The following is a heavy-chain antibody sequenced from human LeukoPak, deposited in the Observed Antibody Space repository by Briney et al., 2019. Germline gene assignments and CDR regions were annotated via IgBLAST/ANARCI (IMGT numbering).Heavy chain of an antibody. Sequence: ASVKVSCKASGYTFTGYYMHWVRQAPGQGLEWMGWINPNSGGTNYAQKFQGRVTMTRDTSISTAYMELSRLRSDDTAVYYCARGQIQLWSGVPFDYWGQGTLVTVFS. D-gene: IGHD5-18*01. CDR3: ARGQIQLWSGVPFDY. CDR1: GYTFTGYY. CDR2: INPNSGGT. J-gene: IGHJ4*02. V-gene: IGHV1-2*02.